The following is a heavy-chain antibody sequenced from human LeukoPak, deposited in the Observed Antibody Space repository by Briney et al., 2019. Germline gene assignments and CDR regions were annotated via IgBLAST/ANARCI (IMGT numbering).Heavy chain of an antibody. CDR2: ISYDASNK. CDR3: AKGLNGYGSGSYSHLDAFDM. J-gene: IGHJ3*02. D-gene: IGHD3-10*01. Sequence: GRSLRLSCAASGFTFSAFAMHWARQAPGKGLEWVAAISYDASNKYYAVSVRGRFTISRDNSRNTLFLQMNSLRAEDTAVYYCAKGLNGYGSGSYSHLDAFDMWGQGTMVTVSS. CDR1: GFTFSAFA. V-gene: IGHV3-30-3*01.